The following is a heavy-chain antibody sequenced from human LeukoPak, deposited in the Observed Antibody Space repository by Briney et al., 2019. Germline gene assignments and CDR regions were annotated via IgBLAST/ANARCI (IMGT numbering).Heavy chain of an antibody. CDR1: GYTFTSYD. V-gene: IGHV1-8*03. Sequence: ASVKVSCKASGYTFTSYDINWVRQATGQGLEWMGWMNPNSGNTGYAQKFQGRVTITRNTSKSTAYMELSSLRSEDTAVYYCARGGRGRNWFDPWGQGTLVTVSS. J-gene: IGHJ5*02. CDR3: ARGGRGRNWFDP. D-gene: IGHD3-10*01. CDR2: MNPNSGNT.